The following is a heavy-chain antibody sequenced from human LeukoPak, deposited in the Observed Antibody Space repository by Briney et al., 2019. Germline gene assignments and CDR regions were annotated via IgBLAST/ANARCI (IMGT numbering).Heavy chain of an antibody. Sequence: GGSLRLSCSASGFVFSIYTMYWVRQAPGKGPEYVSTISGSGNGGSIYYADSVKGRFTISRNDSKSILYLQMNGLRSEDTAVYYCVKDFGRVRGTPDSWGQGTLVTVSS. V-gene: IGHV3-64D*06. CDR2: ISGSGNGGSI. CDR3: VKDFGRVRGTPDS. CDR1: GFVFSIYT. J-gene: IGHJ4*02. D-gene: IGHD3-16*01.